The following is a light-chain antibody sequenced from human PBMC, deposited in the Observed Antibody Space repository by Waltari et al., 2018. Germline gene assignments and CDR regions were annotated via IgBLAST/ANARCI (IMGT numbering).Light chain of an antibody. Sequence: AGRRVRSNYACYRQKPDKTPGPLFYGASTRAVGVPARFSSSGSGTEFSLTNSSLGSEEFAIYYCHQYEVWPPQGAFGQGTRVDIK. CDR3: HQYEVWPPQGA. CDR2: GAS. J-gene: IGKJ2*01. V-gene: IGKV3-15*01. CDR1: RRVRSN.